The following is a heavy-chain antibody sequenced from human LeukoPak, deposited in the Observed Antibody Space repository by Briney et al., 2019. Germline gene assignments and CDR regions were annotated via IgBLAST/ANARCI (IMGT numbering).Heavy chain of an antibody. D-gene: IGHD3-10*01. V-gene: IGHV3-23*01. Sequence: GGSLRLSCAASGFTFSSYAMSWVRQAPGKGLEWVSSISGSGTNTYYADSVKGRFTISRDNSRNLLFLQMSSLRVEDTAVYYCAKRRHYYGSWDYYRNPWGQGTLDTVSS. CDR3: AKRRHYYGSWDYYRNP. J-gene: IGHJ5*02. CDR2: ISGSGTNT. CDR1: GFTFSSYA.